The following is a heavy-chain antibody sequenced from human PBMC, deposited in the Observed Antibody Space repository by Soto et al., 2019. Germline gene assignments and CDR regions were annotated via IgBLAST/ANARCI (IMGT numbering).Heavy chain of an antibody. CDR3: ARMASAGTLNWFDP. CDR1: GYTFINFD. V-gene: IGHV1-8*02. Sequence: ASVKVSCKASGYTFINFDISWVRQAAGQGLEWLGWMNPGSGKTGYASKFQGRVAMTRDASTGTSHLELSSLTSDDTAVYYCARMASAGTLNWFDPWGQGTLVTVSS. D-gene: IGHD6-13*01. CDR2: MNPGSGKT. J-gene: IGHJ5*02.